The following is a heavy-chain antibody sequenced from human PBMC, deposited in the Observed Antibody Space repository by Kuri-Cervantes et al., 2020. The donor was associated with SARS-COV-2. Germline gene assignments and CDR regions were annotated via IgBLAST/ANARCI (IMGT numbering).Heavy chain of an antibody. CDR1: GGSISSSSYY. D-gene: IGHD1-26*01. J-gene: IGHJ5*02. CDR2: IYYSGST. V-gene: IGHV4-39*07. CDR3: ARGGDWFDP. Sequence: GSLRLSCTVSGGSISSSSYYWGWLRQPPGKGLEWIGSIYYSGSTYYNPSLKSRVTISVDTSKNQFSLKLSSVTAADTAVYYCARGGDWFDPWGQGTLVTVSS.